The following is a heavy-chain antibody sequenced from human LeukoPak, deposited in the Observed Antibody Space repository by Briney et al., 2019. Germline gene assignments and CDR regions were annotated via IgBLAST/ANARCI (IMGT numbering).Heavy chain of an antibody. CDR2: IYYSGST. D-gene: IGHD2-15*01. V-gene: IGHV4-39*01. J-gene: IGHJ6*03. CDR3: ARTLGYCSGGSCLYYYYYYMDV. CDR1: GGSISSSSYY. Sequence: SETLSLTCTVSGGSISSSSYYWGWIRQPPGKGLEWIGSIYYSGSTYYNPSLKSRVTISVDTSKNQFSLKLSSVTAADPAVYYCARTLGYCSGGSCLYYYYYYMDVWGKGTTVTVSS.